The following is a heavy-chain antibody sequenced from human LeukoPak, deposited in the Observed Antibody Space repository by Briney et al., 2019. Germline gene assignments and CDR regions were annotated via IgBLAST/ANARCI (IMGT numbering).Heavy chain of an antibody. V-gene: IGHV3-66*01. D-gene: IGHD3-10*01. Sequence: GGSLRLSCAASGLTISNNFMGWVRQAPGKGLEWVSLMYSGGTTYSADSVKGRFTISRDNSENTLHLQMNSLRVEDTAVYYCARDTDYYGSGRHGYFDHWGQGTLVTVSS. CDR2: MYSGGTT. J-gene: IGHJ1*01. CDR3: ARDTDYYGSGRHGYFDH. CDR1: GLTISNNF.